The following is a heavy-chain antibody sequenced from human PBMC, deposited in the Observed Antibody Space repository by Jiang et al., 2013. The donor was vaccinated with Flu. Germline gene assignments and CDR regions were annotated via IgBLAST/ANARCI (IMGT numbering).Heavy chain of an antibody. Sequence: GAEVKKPGESLRISCKVSGYNFISYWISWVRQMPGKGLEWMGRIDPSDSYTNYSPSFQGHVTISADKSISTAYLQWNSLKASDTAMYYCARVTDGSGNSKWFDPWGQGTLVTVSS. CDR3: ARVTDGSGNSKWFDP. CDR1: GYNFISYW. CDR2: IDPSDSYT. D-gene: IGHD3-10*01. V-gene: IGHV5-10-1*01. J-gene: IGHJ5*02.